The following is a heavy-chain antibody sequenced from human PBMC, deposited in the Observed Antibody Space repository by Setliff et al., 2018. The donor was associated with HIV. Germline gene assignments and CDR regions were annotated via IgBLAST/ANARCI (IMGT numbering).Heavy chain of an antibody. Sequence: GASVKVSCKASGYTFTSYAMHWVRQAPGQRLEWMGWINVGNGNTKYSPEFQGRVTITRDTSATTAYMELSSLRSEDMAVYYCAREGTIFGVVIPYFEYWGQGTLVTVSS. CDR3: AREGTIFGVVIPYFEY. CDR2: INVGNGNT. CDR1: GYTFTSYA. V-gene: IGHV1-3*03. J-gene: IGHJ4*02. D-gene: IGHD3-3*01.